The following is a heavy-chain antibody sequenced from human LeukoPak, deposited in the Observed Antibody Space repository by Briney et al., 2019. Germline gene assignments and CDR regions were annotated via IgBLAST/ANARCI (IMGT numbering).Heavy chain of an antibody. CDR3: ARARGSGSYYNDGYFDY. D-gene: IGHD1-26*01. Sequence: SEILSLTCTVSGGSISSYYWSWIRQPPGKGLEWIGRIYTSGSTNYNPSLKSRVTMSVDTSKNQFSLKLSSVTAADTAVYYCARARGSGSYYNDGYFDYWGQGTLVTVSS. CDR1: GGSISSYY. J-gene: IGHJ4*02. V-gene: IGHV4-4*07. CDR2: IYTSGST.